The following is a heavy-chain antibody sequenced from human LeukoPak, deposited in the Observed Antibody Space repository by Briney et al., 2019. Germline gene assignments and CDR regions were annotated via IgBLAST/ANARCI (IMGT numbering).Heavy chain of an antibody. Sequence: SETLSLTCTVSGGSISTGGYYWSWIRQHPGKGLEWIAYIYYSGSTYYNPSLKSRVTISVDTSKNQFSLKLSSVTAADTAVYYCARFRTSGYYRHFDFWGQGTLVTVSS. CDR3: ARFRTSGYYRHFDF. CDR2: IYYSGST. J-gene: IGHJ4*02. D-gene: IGHD3-22*01. V-gene: IGHV4-31*03. CDR1: GGSISTGGYY.